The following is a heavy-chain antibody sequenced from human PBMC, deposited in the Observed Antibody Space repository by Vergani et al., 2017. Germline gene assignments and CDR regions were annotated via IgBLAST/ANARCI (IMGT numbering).Heavy chain of an antibody. J-gene: IGHJ4*02. CDR1: GFTFSSYG. CDR2: ILYDGSNK. V-gene: IGHV3-30*03. CDR3: ASDLLGLGY. D-gene: IGHD2/OR15-2a*01. Sequence: QVQLVESGGGVVQPGRSLRLSCAASGFTFSSYGMHWVRQAPGKGLEWVAVILYDGSNKYYADSVKGRFTISRDNAKNSLYLQMNSLRAEDTAVYYCASDLLGLGYWGQGTLVTVSS.